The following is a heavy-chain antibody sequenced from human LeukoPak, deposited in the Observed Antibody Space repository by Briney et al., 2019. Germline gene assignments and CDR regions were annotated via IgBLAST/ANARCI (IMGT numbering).Heavy chain of an antibody. CDR1: GASISSGDYH. CDR2: IHDSGST. V-gene: IGHV4-30-4*01. CDR3: ARVPINGSGYLP. J-gene: IGHJ5*02. D-gene: IGHD3-22*01. Sequence: SQTLSLTCTVSGASISSGDYHWNWIRQPPGKGLEWIGFIHDSGSTYYNPSLKSRVSISRDMSKNQLSLMLSSVTAADTAVYYCARVPINGSGYLPWGQGTLVTVSS.